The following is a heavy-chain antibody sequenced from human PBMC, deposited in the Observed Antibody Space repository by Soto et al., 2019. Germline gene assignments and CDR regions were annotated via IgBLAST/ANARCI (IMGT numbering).Heavy chain of an antibody. CDR1: GFTFDDYA. J-gene: IGHJ4*02. D-gene: IGHD1-26*01. CDR3: AKDIGGRYRGVFDY. V-gene: IGHV3-9*01. Sequence: EVQLVESGGGLVQPGRSLRLSCAASGFTFDDYAMHWVRQAPGKGLEWVSGISWNSGSIGYADSVKGRFTISRDNAKNSLYLQMNSLRAEDTALYYCAKDIGGRYRGVFDYWGQGTLVTVSS. CDR2: ISWNSGSI.